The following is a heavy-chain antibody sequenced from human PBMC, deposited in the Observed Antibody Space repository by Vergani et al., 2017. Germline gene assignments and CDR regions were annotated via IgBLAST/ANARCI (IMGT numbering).Heavy chain of an antibody. J-gene: IGHJ4*02. D-gene: IGHD2-15*01. CDR3: TTDWTVVVVVAALFFDY. CDR1: GFTFSNAW. V-gene: IGHV3-15*01. Sequence: EVQLVESGGGLVKPGGSLRLSCAASGFTFSNAWMSWVRQAPGKGLEWVGRIKSKTDGGTTDYAAPVKGRFTISRDDSKNTLYLQMNSLKTEDTAVYYCTTDWTVVVVVAALFFDYWGQGTLDTVSS. CDR2: IKSKTDGGTT.